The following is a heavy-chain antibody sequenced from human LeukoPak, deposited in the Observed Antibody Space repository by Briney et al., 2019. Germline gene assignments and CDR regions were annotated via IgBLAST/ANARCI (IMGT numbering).Heavy chain of an antibody. V-gene: IGHV4-59*08. Sequence: SETLSLTCTVSGGSISNSYWSWIRQPPGKGLEWIGNIYYSGSTNYNPSLKSRVTISVDTSKNQFSLKLSSVTAADTAVYYCARRNIAVADYDAFDIWGQGTMVTVSS. CDR3: ARRNIAVADYDAFDI. D-gene: IGHD6-19*01. CDR2: IYYSGST. J-gene: IGHJ3*02. CDR1: GGSISNSY.